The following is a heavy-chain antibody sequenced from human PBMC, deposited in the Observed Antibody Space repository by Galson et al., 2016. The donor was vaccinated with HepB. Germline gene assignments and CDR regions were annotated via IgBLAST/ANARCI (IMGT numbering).Heavy chain of an antibody. V-gene: IGHV3-48*01. J-gene: IGHJ4*02. CDR1: GFTFSAYS. CDR3: ARGPPFYDIVTGYQHFDS. D-gene: IGHD3-9*01. CDR2: ISSSGRTV. Sequence: SLRLFCAASGFTFSAYSMNWVRQAPGKGLEWVSFISSSGRTVYYAGSVKGRFTISRDKGSNSLYLQMERLTVGDTAMYYCARGPPFYDIVTGYQHFDSWGQGSLVTVSS.